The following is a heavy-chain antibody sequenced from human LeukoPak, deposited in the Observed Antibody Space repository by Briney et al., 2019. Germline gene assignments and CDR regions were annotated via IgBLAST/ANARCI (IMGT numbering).Heavy chain of an antibody. D-gene: IGHD5-18*01. CDR1: GFIVSHNY. CDR3: ARGPQLWLRSGGAFDI. CDR2: ISYDGSNK. J-gene: IGHJ3*02. V-gene: IGHV3-30*03. Sequence: GGSLRLSCAASGFIVSHNYMTWVRQAPGKGLEWVAVISYDGSNKYYADSVKGRFTISRDNSKNTLYLQMNSLRAEDTAVYYCARGPQLWLRSGGAFDIWGQGTMVTVSS.